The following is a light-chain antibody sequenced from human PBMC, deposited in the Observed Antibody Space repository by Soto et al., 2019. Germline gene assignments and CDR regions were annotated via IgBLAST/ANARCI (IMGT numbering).Light chain of an antibody. CDR3: SSHSKLTPYV. CDR1: SSDVGAYNY. Sequence: LTQPASVSGSPGQSITISCTGTSSDVGAYNYVSWYQQHPGKAPKLMIYDVTNRPSGVSNRFSGSKSDNTASLTISGLQAEDEADYFCSSHSKLTPYVFGTGTKVTVL. V-gene: IGLV2-14*01. CDR2: DVT. J-gene: IGLJ1*01.